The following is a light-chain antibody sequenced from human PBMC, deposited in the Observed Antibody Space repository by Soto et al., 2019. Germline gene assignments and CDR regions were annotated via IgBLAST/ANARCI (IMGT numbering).Light chain of an antibody. CDR3: LQDYNYPWT. CDR1: QGMRND. Sequence: AIQMTQSPSSLSASVGDRVTITCRASQGMRNDLGWYQQKPGKAPKLLIYAASSLHSGVPSRFNGSGSGTEFTQTSSSLQPEDFATYYCLQDYNYPWTFRQGTNVEIK. CDR2: AAS. J-gene: IGKJ1*01. V-gene: IGKV1-6*01.